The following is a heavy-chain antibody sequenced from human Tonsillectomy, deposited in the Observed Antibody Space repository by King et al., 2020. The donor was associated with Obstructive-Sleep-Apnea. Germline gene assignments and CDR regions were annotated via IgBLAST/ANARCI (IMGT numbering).Heavy chain of an antibody. CDR3: AAGYSGSSPGIYGMDV. D-gene: IGHD1-26*01. CDR1: GFTFTSSA. Sequence: IQLVQSGPYVKKPGTSVKVSCKASGFTFTSSAVQWGRQALGQPLQLIGWIVVGRGNTNYAQKFQERVTITRDMSTSTAYMVLSSLRPEDTAVYYCAAGYSGSSPGIYGMDVWGQGTTVTVSS. V-gene: IGHV1-58*01. J-gene: IGHJ6*02. CDR2: IVVGRGNT.